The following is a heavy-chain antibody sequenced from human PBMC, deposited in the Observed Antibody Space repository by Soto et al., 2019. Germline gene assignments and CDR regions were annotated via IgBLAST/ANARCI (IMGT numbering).Heavy chain of an antibody. J-gene: IGHJ6*03. CDR2: IKSKTDGGTT. V-gene: IGHV3-15*07. CDR1: GFTFSKAL. Sequence: KPGGSLRPSFAASGFTFSKALVNRVRQAPGKGLEWGGRIKSKTDGGTTDYAAPVKGRFTISRDDSKNTLYLQMNSLKTEDTAVYYCAKDQWKNDYKNYYYYYYMDVWGKGTTVTVSS. D-gene: IGHD4-4*01. CDR3: AKDQWKNDYKNYYYYYYMDV.